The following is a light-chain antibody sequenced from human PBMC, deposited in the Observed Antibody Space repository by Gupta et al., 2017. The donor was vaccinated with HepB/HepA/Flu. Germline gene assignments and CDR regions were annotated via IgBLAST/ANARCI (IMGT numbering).Light chain of an antibody. Sequence: DTQMTQSPSSLSASVGDRVTITCRASQDISNYLNWYQQKPGKAPKLLIYDASKVETGVPSRFSGSGSGTDFTFTISSLQPEDFAKYYCQQYYNLPITFGQGTLMEIK. J-gene: IGKJ5*01. CDR2: DAS. CDR1: QDISNY. CDR3: QQYYNLPIT. V-gene: IGKV1-33*01.